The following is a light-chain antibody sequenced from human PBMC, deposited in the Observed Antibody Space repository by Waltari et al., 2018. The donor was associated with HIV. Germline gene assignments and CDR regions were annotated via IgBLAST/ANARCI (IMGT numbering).Light chain of an antibody. V-gene: IGKV3-20*01. CDR1: QSVTSRF. CDR3: QQYGSSPPYT. Sequence: EIVLTQSPGTLSLSPGERATLSCRASQSVTSRFLACYQQKPGQAPRLLIYRASSRATGIPDMFSGSGSGTDFTLTISTLEPEDFAVYYCQQYGSSPPYTFGQGTKLEIK. J-gene: IGKJ2*01. CDR2: RAS.